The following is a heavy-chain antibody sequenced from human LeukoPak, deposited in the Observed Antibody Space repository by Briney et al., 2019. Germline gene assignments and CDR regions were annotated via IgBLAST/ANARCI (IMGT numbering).Heavy chain of an antibody. CDR3: ARGAHGQLPVPYYYYGMDV. CDR1: GGSFSGYY. J-gene: IGHJ6*02. V-gene: IGHV4-34*01. CDR2: INHSGST. Sequence: SGTLSLTCAVYGGSFSGYYWNWIRQPPGKGLEWIGEINHSGSTNYNPSLKSRVTISVDTSKNQLSLKLSSVTAADTAVYYCARGAHGQLPVPYYYYGMDVWGQGTTVTVSS.